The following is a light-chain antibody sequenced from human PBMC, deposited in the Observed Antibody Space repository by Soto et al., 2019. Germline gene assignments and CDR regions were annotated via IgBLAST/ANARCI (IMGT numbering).Light chain of an antibody. Sequence: EIVMTQSPATLSVSPGERATLSCSASQSVSYNLAWYQQKPGQGPRLLIYGAFTRATGIPARFSGSGSGTEFTITISSLQSEDFGVYYCQQYKNWPPLTFGGGTKVEI. V-gene: IGKV3-15*01. CDR1: QSVSYN. J-gene: IGKJ4*01. CDR3: QQYKNWPPLT. CDR2: GAF.